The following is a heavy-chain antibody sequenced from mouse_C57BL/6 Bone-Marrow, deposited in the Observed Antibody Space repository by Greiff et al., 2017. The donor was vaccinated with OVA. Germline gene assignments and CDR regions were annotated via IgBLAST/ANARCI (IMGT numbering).Heavy chain of an antibody. CDR1: GFTFSDYY. J-gene: IGHJ1*03. Sequence: EVQRVESEGGLVQPGSSMKLSCTASGFTFSDYYLAWVRQVPEKGLEWVANINYDGSSTYYLDSLKSRFIISRDNAKNILYLQMSSLKSEDTATYYCARVLHYYYSNLWYFDVWGTGTTVTVSS. CDR3: ARVLHYYYSNLWYFDV. V-gene: IGHV5-16*01. CDR2: INYDGSST. D-gene: IGHD2-5*01.